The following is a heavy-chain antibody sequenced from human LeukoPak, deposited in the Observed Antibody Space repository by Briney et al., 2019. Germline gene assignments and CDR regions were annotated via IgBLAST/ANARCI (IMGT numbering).Heavy chain of an antibody. CDR3: ATDSSGWSYFDY. J-gene: IGHJ4*02. CDR2: ISGNGVST. CDR1: GFTFRNYA. Sequence: GGSLRLSCAASGFTFRNYAMSWVRQAPGKGLEWVSVISGNGVSTYYADSVKGRFTISRDNSKSTLYMQMNSLRAEDTAVYYCATDSSGWSYFDYWGQGTLVTVSS. D-gene: IGHD6-19*01. V-gene: IGHV3-23*01.